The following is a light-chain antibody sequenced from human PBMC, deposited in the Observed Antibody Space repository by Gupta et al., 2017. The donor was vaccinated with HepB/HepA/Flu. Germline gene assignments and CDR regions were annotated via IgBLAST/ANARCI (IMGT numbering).Light chain of an antibody. Sequence: DIQMTQSPSSLSASVGDRVTITCRASQSIGRLLNWYHQKPGRAPKVLIYTASTLQSGVPSRFSGSGSGTDFTLTISSLQPEDFATYYCQQSYSNILTFGGGTKVEI. CDR1: QSIGRL. V-gene: IGKV1-39*01. J-gene: IGKJ4*01. CDR3: QQSYSNILT. CDR2: TAS.